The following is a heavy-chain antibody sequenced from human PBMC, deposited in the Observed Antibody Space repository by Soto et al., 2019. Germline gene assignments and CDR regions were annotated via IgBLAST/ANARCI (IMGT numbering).Heavy chain of an antibody. CDR3: AREYSSSSANWFEP. CDR2: IYHSGST. CDR1: GGSISSGGYS. J-gene: IGHJ5*02. D-gene: IGHD6-6*01. V-gene: IGHV4-30-2*01. Sequence: PSETLSLTFADSGGSISSGGYSWSWIRQPPGKGLEWIGYIYHSGSTYYNPSLKSRVTISVDRSKNKFSLKLSSVTAADTAVYYCAREYSSSSANWFEPWGQGTLVTVSS.